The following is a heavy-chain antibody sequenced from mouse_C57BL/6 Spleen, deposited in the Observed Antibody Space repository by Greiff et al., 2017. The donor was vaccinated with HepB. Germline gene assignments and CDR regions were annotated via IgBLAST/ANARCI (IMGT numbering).Heavy chain of an antibody. Sequence: QVQLQQSGAELVKPGASVKMSCKASGYTFTSYWITWVKQRPGQGLEWIGDIYPGSGSTNYNEKFKSKATLTVDTSSSTAYMQLSSLTSEDSAVYYCARRGGNYASFAYWGQGTLVTVSA. D-gene: IGHD1-1*02. CDR3: ARRGGNYASFAY. V-gene: IGHV1-55*01. CDR1: GYTFTSYW. J-gene: IGHJ3*01. CDR2: IYPGSGST.